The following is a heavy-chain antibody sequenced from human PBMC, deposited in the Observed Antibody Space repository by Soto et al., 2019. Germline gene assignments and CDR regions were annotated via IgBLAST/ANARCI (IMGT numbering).Heavy chain of an antibody. J-gene: IGHJ6*03. CDR2: IYYSGST. CDR3: ASVAYCSSTSCYLTRYYYYYYMDV. V-gene: IGHV4-39*01. D-gene: IGHD2-2*01. CDR1: GGSISSSSYY. Sequence: ASETLSLTCTVSGGSISSSSYYWGWIRQPPGKGLEWIGSIYYSGSTYYNPSLKSRVTISVDTSKNQFSLKLSSVTAADTAVYYCASVAYCSSTSCYLTRYYYYYYMDVWGKGTTVTVSS.